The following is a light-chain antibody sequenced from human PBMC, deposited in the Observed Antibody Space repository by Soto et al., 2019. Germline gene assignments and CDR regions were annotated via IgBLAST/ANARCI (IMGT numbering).Light chain of an antibody. CDR1: QRFGST. Sequence: EIVMTHFPAPLSVSPGEKVPLSCRASQRFGSTLAWYQQKPGQAPRLLIHRASTRATGVPDRFSGSGSGAEFTLTISSLQSEDFAVYYCQQYGEWPPTFGQGTKVEIK. V-gene: IGKV3D-15*01. J-gene: IGKJ1*01. CDR2: RAS. CDR3: QQYGEWPPT.